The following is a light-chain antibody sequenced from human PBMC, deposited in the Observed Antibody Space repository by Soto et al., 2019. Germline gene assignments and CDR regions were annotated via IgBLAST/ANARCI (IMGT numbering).Light chain of an antibody. V-gene: IGKV3-11*01. J-gene: IGKJ3*01. CDR3: QQRGTWERT. CDR1: QSVSSN. CDR2: EAS. Sequence: EIVMTQSPATLSVSPGESDTLACRASQSVSSNLAWHKQKPGQAPRLLIFEASNRATFIPVRCSGSGSGTEFTLTISSLDPEDFEVYYCQQRGTWERTFGPGTKVDIK.